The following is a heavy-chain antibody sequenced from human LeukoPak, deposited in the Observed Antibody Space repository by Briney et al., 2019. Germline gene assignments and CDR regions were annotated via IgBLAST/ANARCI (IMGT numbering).Heavy chain of an antibody. D-gene: IGHD2-15*01. J-gene: IGHJ4*02. CDR1: GGSFSGYY. V-gene: IGHV4-34*01. Sequence: PSETLSLTCAVYGGSFSGYYWSWIREPPGKGLEGIGEINHSGSPNYNPSLQSRVTISVDTSKNQFSLKLSSVTAADTAVYYCARGPLRLHPSNFDYWGQGTLVTVSS. CDR2: INHSGSP. CDR3: ARGPLRLHPSNFDY.